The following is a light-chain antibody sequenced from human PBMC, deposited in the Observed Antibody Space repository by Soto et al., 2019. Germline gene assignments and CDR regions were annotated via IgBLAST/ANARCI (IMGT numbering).Light chain of an antibody. CDR2: GAS. V-gene: IGKV3-20*01. CDR1: QSVSSSY. Sequence: EIVLTQSPGTLSLSPGKRATLSCRASQSVSSSYLAWYQQKPGQAPRLLIYGASGRATGIPDRFSGSGSGTDFTLTISRLEPEDFAVYYFQQYGSSPPVTFGQGTRREIK. CDR3: QQYGSSPPVT. J-gene: IGKJ5*01.